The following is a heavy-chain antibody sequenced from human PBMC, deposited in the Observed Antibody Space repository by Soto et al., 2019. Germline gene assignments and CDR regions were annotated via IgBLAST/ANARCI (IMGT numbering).Heavy chain of an antibody. CDR2: IYYSGST. J-gene: IGHJ4*02. CDR1: GGSMSSYY. CDR3: ARDRRATY. D-gene: IGHD5-12*01. Sequence: QVQLQESGPGLVKPSETLSLTCTVSGGSMSSYYWSWIRQAPGKGLEWIGYIYYSGSTNYNPSLKSRVAISVDTSKNQFSLRLSSVTAADTAVYYCARDRRATYWGQGTLVTVSS. V-gene: IGHV4-59*01.